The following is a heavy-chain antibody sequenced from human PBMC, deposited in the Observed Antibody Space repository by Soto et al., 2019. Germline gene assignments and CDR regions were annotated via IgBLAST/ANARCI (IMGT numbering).Heavy chain of an antibody. D-gene: IGHD2-21*01. CDR1: GYTFTNYA. CDR3: ARGGEPIDY. CDR2: INAGNGNT. J-gene: IGHJ4*02. V-gene: IGHV1-3*01. Sequence: ASVKVSFKASGYTFTNYAIHWVRQAPGQRLEWMGWINAGNGNTEYSQRFQGRITITRDTSASTAYMELSSLRSEDTAVYYCARGGEPIDYWGQGTLVTVSS.